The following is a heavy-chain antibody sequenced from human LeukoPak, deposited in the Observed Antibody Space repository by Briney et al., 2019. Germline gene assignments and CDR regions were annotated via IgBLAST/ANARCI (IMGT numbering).Heavy chain of an antibody. J-gene: IGHJ4*02. CDR1: GDTLSRFS. Sequence: PRASVKVSCKASGDTLSRFSVDWVRQAPGQGLEWMGRIIPVLGSPHYAQSVQGRVTINADKSTSTAYMELSSLRSEDTAVYYCAVSSGSYYNNYYDYWGQGTLVTVSS. CDR3: AVSSGSYYNNYYDY. V-gene: IGHV1-69*08. D-gene: IGHD3-10*01. CDR2: IIPVLGSP.